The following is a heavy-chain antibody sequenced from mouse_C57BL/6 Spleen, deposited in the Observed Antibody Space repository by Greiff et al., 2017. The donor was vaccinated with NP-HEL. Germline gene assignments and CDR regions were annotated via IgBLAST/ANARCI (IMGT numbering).Heavy chain of an antibody. D-gene: IGHD1-1*01. CDR3: ARGPYHYGSSYEYFDV. CDR1: GYTFTDYY. V-gene: IGHV1-76*01. CDR2: IYPGSGNT. Sequence: VQLQESGAELVRPGASVKLSCKASGYTFTDYYINWVKQRPGQGLEWIARIYPGSGNTYYNEKFKGKATLTAEKSSSTAYMQLSSLTSEDSAVYFCARGPYHYGSSYEYFDVWGTGTTVTVSS. J-gene: IGHJ1*03.